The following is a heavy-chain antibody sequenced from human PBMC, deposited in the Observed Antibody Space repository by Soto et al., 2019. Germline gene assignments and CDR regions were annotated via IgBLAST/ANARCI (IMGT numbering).Heavy chain of an antibody. Sequence: GGSLRLSCAASGFTFSSYGMHWVRQAPGKGLEWVAVIWYDGSNKYYADSVKGRFTISRDNSKNTLYLQMNSLRAEDTAVYYCARDLVRSEGYTALDYYGMDVWGQGTTVTVSS. D-gene: IGHD5-18*01. CDR2: IWYDGSNK. CDR1: GFTFSSYG. CDR3: ARDLVRSEGYTALDYYGMDV. V-gene: IGHV3-33*01. J-gene: IGHJ6*02.